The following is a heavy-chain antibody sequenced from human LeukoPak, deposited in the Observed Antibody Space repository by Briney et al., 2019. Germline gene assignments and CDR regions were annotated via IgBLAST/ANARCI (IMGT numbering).Heavy chain of an antibody. V-gene: IGHV4-34*01. Sequence: SETLSLTCAVYGGSFSGYYWSWIRQPPGKGLEWIGEINHSGSTNYNPSLKNRVTISVDTSKNQFSLKLSSVTAADTAVYYCARPLGYSYGYGYWGQGTLVTVSS. CDR3: ARPLGYSYGYGY. J-gene: IGHJ4*02. CDR1: GGSFSGYY. D-gene: IGHD5-18*01. CDR2: INHSGST.